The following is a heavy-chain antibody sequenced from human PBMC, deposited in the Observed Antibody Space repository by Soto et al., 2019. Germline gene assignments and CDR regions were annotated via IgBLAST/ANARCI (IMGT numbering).Heavy chain of an antibody. CDR2: IIPILGIA. CDR1: GGTFSSYT. D-gene: IGHD2-15*01. Sequence: QVQLVQSGAEVKKPGSSVKVSCKASGGTFSSYTISWVRQAPGQGLEWMGRIIPILGIAIYAQKFQGRVSITKDKXTSTSYMELSSLRSEDTAVYYCARDGAACNYYFDYWGQGTLVTVSS. V-gene: IGHV1-69*08. CDR3: ARDGAACNYYFDY. J-gene: IGHJ4*02.